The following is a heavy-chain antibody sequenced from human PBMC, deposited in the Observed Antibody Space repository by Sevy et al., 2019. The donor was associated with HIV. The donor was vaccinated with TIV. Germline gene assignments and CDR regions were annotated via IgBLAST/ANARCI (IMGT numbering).Heavy chain of an antibody. Sequence: GGSLRLPCVGSEFTFSYYGMHWVRQAPGKGLEWVAAIWYDGSNKYYADSVKGRFTISKDNSKNTLYLQMNSLRAEDTAVYYCAKDTRDCSGGTCYSAPLYNWFDPWGQGTLVTVSS. CDR3: AKDTRDCSGGTCYSAPLYNWFDP. V-gene: IGHV3-33*03. J-gene: IGHJ5*02. D-gene: IGHD2-15*01. CDR1: EFTFSYYG. CDR2: IWYDGSNK.